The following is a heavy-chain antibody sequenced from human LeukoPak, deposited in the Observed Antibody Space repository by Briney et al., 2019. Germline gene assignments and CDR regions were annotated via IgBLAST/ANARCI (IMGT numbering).Heavy chain of an antibody. Sequence: GGSLRLSCAASGFTFSSYSMNWVRQAPGKGLEWVSYISSSSSTIYYADSVKGRFTISRDNAKNSLYLQMNSLRAEDMSVYYCATEGRSTTPGYWGQGTLVIVSS. V-gene: IGHV3-48*04. J-gene: IGHJ4*02. D-gene: IGHD6-13*01. CDR1: GFTFSSYS. CDR2: ISSSSSTI. CDR3: ATEGRSTTPGY.